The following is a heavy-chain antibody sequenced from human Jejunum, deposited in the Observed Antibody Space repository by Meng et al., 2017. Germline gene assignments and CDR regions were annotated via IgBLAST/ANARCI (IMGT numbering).Heavy chain of an antibody. D-gene: IGHD3-10*01. CDR2: IYYSGST. J-gene: IGHJ4*02. CDR3: ARISKGSGNFYYFDH. Sequence: LGLQEVGPGLAKPSGTLSLTCMVSGDSISSSRYYWGWSRQPPGRGVEWIASIYYSGSTYYNPSLNIRVTISIDTSKSQFSLKLSSVIAADTAVYYCARISKGSGNFYYFDHWGQGTLVTVSS. CDR1: GDSISSSRYY. V-gene: IGHV4-39*07.